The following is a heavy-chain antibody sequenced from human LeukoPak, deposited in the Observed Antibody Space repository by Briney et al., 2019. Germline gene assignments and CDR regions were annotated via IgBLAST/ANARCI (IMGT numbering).Heavy chain of an antibody. CDR3: ARGASYGRSDFDF. J-gene: IGHJ4*02. CDR2: IYRSGST. V-gene: IGHV4-30-2*01. D-gene: IGHD1-26*01. CDR1: GGSINSGDHS. Sequence: SETLSLTCAVSGGSINSGDHSWSWIRQPPGKGLEWIGYIYRSGSTYYNPSLKSRVSISIDRLNNQFSLRLTSVTAADTAVYYCARGASYGRSDFDFWGRGTLVIVSS.